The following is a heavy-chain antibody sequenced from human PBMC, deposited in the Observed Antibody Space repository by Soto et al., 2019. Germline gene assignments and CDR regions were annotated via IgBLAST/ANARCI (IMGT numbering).Heavy chain of an antibody. CDR3: ARGYCSGGSCYTNWFDP. CDR1: GGSISSYY. V-gene: IGHV4-59*01. CDR2: IYYSGST. D-gene: IGHD2-15*01. Sequence: SETLSLTCTVSGGSISSYYWSWIRQPPGKGLEWIGYIYYSGSTNYNPSLKSRVTISVDTSKNQSSLKLSSVTAADTAVYYCARGYCSGGSCYTNWFDPWGQGTLVTVSS. J-gene: IGHJ5*02.